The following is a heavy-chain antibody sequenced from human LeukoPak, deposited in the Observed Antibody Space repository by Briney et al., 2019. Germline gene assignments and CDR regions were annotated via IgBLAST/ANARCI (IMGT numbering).Heavy chain of an antibody. CDR3: ARGGDYDFWSGYRRPNWFDP. D-gene: IGHD3-3*01. J-gene: IGHJ5*02. V-gene: IGHV3-33*01. CDR1: GFTFSSYG. Sequence: GGSLRLSCAASGFTFSSYGMHWVRQAPGKGLEWVAVIWYDGSNKYYADSVKGRFTIPRDNSKNTLYLQMNSLRAEDTAVYYCARGGDYDFWSGYRRPNWFDPWGQGTLVTVSS. CDR2: IWYDGSNK.